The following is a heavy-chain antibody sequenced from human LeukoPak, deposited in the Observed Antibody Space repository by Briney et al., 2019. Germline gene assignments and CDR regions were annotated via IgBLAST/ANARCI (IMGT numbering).Heavy chain of an antibody. CDR2: VYHSGST. D-gene: IGHD2-2*01. Sequence: PSETLSLTCSVSGGSISSYYWSWIRQPPGKGLEWIGSVYHSGSTNYNPSLKSRVTMSVDTSMNQFSLKLRPVTAADTAVYYCANGGYCSSSSCYPKWFDPWGQGTLVTVSS. CDR1: GGSISSYY. CDR3: ANGGYCSSSSCYPKWFDP. V-gene: IGHV4-59*01. J-gene: IGHJ5*02.